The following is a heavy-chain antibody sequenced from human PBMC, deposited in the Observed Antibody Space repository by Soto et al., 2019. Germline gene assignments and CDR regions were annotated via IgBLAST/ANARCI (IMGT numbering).Heavy chain of an antibody. V-gene: IGHV1-2*04. Sequence: QVQLVQSGGEVKKPGAPVKVSCKASGYTFTDYYMHWVRQAPGQGLEWMGWINPVSGATKYAEKFQGWVTMTRGTSISIVYMDLRRLTSDDTALYYCAREPLLDGGIGYCFDYWGQGTRVTVSS. CDR2: INPVSGAT. J-gene: IGHJ4*02. CDR3: AREPLLDGGIGYCFDY. CDR1: GYTFTDYY. D-gene: IGHD3-22*01.